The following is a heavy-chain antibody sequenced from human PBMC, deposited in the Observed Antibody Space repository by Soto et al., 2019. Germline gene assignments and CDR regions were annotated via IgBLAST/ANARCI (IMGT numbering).Heavy chain of an antibody. CDR2: TSAYNGNT. Sequence: QVQLVQSGAEVKKPGASVKVSCKASGYTSTSYGISWVRQAPGQGLEWMGWTSAYNGNTNYAQKLQGRVTMTTDTSTSTAYLELRSLRSDDTAVYYCARVRGDIVVVPAATPYYYYGMDVWGQGTTVTVSS. V-gene: IGHV1-18*01. J-gene: IGHJ6*02. CDR1: GYTSTSYG. CDR3: ARVRGDIVVVPAATPYYYYGMDV. D-gene: IGHD2-2*01.